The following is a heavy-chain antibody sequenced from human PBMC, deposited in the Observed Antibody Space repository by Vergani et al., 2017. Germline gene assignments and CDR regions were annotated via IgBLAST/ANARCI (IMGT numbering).Heavy chain of an antibody. CDR1: GGPISSGGYS. J-gene: IGHJ4*02. CDR2: TYHSGST. Sequence: QLQLQESGSGLVKPSQTLSLTCAVSGGPISSGGYSWSWIRQPPGKGLEWIGYTYHSGSTYYNPSLKSRVTISVDRSKNQFSLKLSSVTAADTAVYYCARGPPHYYGSGPPFDYWGQGTLVTVSS. D-gene: IGHD3-10*01. CDR3: ARGPPHYYGSGPPFDY. V-gene: IGHV4-30-2*01.